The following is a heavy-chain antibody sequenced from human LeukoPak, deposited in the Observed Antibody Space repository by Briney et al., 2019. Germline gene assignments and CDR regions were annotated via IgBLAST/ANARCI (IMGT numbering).Heavy chain of an antibody. J-gene: IGHJ6*03. CDR2: ITSSSSYI. V-gene: IGHV3-21*01. Sequence: GGSLRLSCAASGFTFSAYNMNWVRQTPGKGLEWVSSITSSSSYIYYADSVKGRFTISRDNAKNSLYLQMNSLRPEDTAVYYCATGFFYYYYMDVWGKGTTVTISS. D-gene: IGHD1-14*01. CDR3: ATGFFYYYYMDV. CDR1: GFTFSAYN.